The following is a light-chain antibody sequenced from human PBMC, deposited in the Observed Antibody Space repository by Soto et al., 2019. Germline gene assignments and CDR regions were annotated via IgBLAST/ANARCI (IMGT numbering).Light chain of an antibody. Sequence: QSVLTQPASVSGPPGQSITISCSGSSSDVGGYDYVSWYQQHPGKAPKLIIYEVSNRPSGVSNRFSGSKSGNTASLTISGLQTEDEADYYCQAYDYSLTASVFGGGTKLTVL. CDR3: QAYDYSLTASV. J-gene: IGLJ3*02. CDR1: SSDVGGYDY. V-gene: IGLV2-14*01. CDR2: EVS.